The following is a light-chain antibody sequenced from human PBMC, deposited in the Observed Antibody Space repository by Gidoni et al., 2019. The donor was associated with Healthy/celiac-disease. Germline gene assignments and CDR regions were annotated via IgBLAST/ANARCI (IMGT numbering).Light chain of an antibody. J-gene: IGKJ4*01. CDR3: QQRSNWPPLT. CDR2: DAS. CDR1: QSVSSY. Sequence: EIVLTQSPATLSLSPGARATRSCRASQSVSSYLAWYHQKPGQAPRLLIYDASNRATGIPARFSGSGSGTDFTLTISSLEPEDFAVYYCQQRSNWPPLTFGGGTKVEIK. V-gene: IGKV3-11*01.